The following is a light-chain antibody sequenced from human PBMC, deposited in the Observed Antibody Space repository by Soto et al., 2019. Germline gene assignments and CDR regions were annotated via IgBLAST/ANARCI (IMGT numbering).Light chain of an antibody. CDR1: SSDIGGYKH. Sequence: SALTQPASVSGSPGQSITISFTGTSSDIGGYKHVSWYQQHPGKAPKLMIYEVSNWPSGVSNRFSGSKSGNTASLTISGLQAEDEADYYCSSYTTSSTQVFGTGTKVTVL. V-gene: IGLV2-14*01. J-gene: IGLJ1*01. CDR3: SSYTTSSTQV. CDR2: EVS.